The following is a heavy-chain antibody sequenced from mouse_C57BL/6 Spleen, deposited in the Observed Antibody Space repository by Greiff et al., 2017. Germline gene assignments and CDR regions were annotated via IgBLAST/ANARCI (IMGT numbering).Heavy chain of an antibody. CDR1: GYTFTSYW. V-gene: IGHV1-72*01. CDR2: IDPHSGGT. J-gene: IGHJ4*01. CDR3: ARGDDYYAMDY. Sequence: QVQLKQPGAELVKPGASVKLSCKASGYTFTSYWMHWVKQRPGRGLEWIGRIDPHSGGTKYNEKFKSKATLTVDKPSSTAYMQLSSLTSEDSAVYYCARGDDYYAMDYWGQGTSVTVSS.